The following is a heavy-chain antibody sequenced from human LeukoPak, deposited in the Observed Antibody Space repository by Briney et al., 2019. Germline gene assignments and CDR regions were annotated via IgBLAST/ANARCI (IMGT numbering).Heavy chain of an antibody. CDR2: INHSGST. D-gene: IGHD3-16*02. V-gene: IGHV4-34*01. CDR3: ARPYDYVWGSYRTNNWFDP. CDR1: GGSFSGYY. J-gene: IGHJ5*02. Sequence: PSETLSLTCAVYGGSFSGYYWSWIRQPPGKGLEWIGEINHSGSTNYNPSLKSRVTISVDTSKNQFSLKLSSVTAADTAVYYCARPYDYVWGSYRTNNWFDPWGQGTLVTVSS.